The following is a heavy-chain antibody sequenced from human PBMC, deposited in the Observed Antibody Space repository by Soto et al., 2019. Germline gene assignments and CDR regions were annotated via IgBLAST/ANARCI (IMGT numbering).Heavy chain of an antibody. CDR3: AKDPPASLAAADPNWFDP. J-gene: IGHJ5*02. D-gene: IGHD6-13*01. V-gene: IGHV3-23*01. Sequence: GGSLRLSCAASGFTFSSYAMSWVRQAQGKGLEWVSAISGSGGSTYYADSVKGRFTISRDNSKNTLYLQMNSLRAEDTAVYYCAKDPPASLAAADPNWFDPWGQGTLVTVSS. CDR2: ISGSGGST. CDR1: GFTFSSYA.